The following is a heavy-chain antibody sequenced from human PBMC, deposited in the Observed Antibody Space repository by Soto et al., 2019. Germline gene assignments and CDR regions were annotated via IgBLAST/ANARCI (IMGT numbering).Heavy chain of an antibody. V-gene: IGHV3-7*01. CDR3: ARDIGFDYVN. J-gene: IGHJ4*02. CDR2: IYDDGSEI. Sequence: AGSLRLSCAVSGFNIMSYWMSWIRQAPGKGLEWVASIYDDGSEIYNPHSVSGRFSIARDSAGNALHLTFNYVSAKDTGLYVSARDIGFDYVNWGQGTLVTVSS. CDR1: GFNIMSYW. D-gene: IGHD3-16*01.